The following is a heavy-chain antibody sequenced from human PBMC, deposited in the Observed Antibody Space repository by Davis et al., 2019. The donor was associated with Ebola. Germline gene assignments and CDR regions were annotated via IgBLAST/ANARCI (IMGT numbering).Heavy chain of an antibody. Sequence: PSETLSLTCAVYGGSFSGYYWSWIRQPPGKGLEWIGEINHSGSTNYNPSLKSRVTISVDTSKNQFSLKLSSVTAADTAVYYCAIPGALTGDAFDIWGQGTMVTVSS. CDR2: INHSGST. CDR1: GGSFSGYY. D-gene: IGHD7-27*01. J-gene: IGHJ3*02. CDR3: AIPGALTGDAFDI. V-gene: IGHV4-34*01.